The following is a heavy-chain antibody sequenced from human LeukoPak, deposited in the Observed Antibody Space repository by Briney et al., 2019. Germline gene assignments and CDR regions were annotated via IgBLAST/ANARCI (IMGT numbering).Heavy chain of an antibody. V-gene: IGHV4-34*01. CDR1: GGSFSGYC. J-gene: IGHJ5*02. CDR2: INHSGST. D-gene: IGHD3-3*01. CDR3: ARRGRITIFGVVRNWFDP. Sequence: KPSETLSLTCAVYGGSFSGYCWSWIRQPPGKGLEWIGEINHSGSTNYNPSLKSRVTISVDTSKNQFSLKLSSVTAADTAVYYCARRGRITIFGVVRNWFDPWGQGTLVTVSS.